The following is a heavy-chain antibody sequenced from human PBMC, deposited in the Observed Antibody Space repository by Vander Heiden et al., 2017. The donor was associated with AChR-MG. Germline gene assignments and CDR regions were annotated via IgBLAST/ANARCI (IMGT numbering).Heavy chain of an antibody. D-gene: IGHD3-3*01. CDR3: AKVGEGSWSGYDYFDY. V-gene: IGHV3-23*01. CDR1: GFTFSSYA. Sequence: EVQLLESGGGLVQPGGSLRLSCAASGFTFSSYAMSWVRQALGKGLEWVSAIRGSGGSTYDADSVKGRFTISRDKSKNTLYLQMNSLRAEDTAVYYCAKVGEGSWSGYDYFDYWGQGTLVTVCS. J-gene: IGHJ4*02. CDR2: IRGSGGST.